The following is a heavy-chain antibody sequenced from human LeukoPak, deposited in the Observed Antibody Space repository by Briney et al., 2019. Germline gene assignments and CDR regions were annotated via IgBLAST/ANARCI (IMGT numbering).Heavy chain of an antibody. D-gene: IGHD6-19*01. CDR2: ISGSGGST. Sequence: GGSLRLSCAASGFTFSSYAMSWVRQAPGKGLEWVSAISGSGGSTYYADSVKGRFTISRDNSKNTLYLQMNSLRAEDTAVYYCAKAIVEFIAVADAFDIWGQGTMVTVSS. J-gene: IGHJ3*02. CDR3: AKAIVEFIAVADAFDI. CDR1: GFTFSSYA. V-gene: IGHV3-23*01.